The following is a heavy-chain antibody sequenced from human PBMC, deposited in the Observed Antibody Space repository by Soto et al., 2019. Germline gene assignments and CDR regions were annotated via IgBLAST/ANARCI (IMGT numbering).Heavy chain of an antibody. D-gene: IGHD5-12*01. CDR3: ARGQEGIVATH. CDR1: GGSLTGYY. J-gene: IGHJ4*02. Sequence: QVHLQQWGAGLLKPSETLSLTCAVNGGSLTGYYWSWIRQPPGKGLEWIGEIKDGGVTNYSPSLRGRATMSADTSKNQVSLKFNSVTAADTAVYYCARGQEGIVATHWDQGPLVSVSS. CDR2: IKDGGVT. V-gene: IGHV4-34*01.